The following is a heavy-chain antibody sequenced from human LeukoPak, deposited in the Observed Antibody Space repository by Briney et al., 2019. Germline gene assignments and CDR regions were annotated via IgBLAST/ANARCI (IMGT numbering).Heavy chain of an antibody. CDR3: AKDINEVGEGWFDP. V-gene: IGHV3-23*01. CDR2: ISGSGGST. D-gene: IGHD3-16*01. Sequence: PGGSLRLSCAASGFTFSNYAMSWVRQAPGKGLEWVSTISGSGGSTYYADSVKGRFTISRDNSKNTLYLQMNSLRAEDTAVYYCAKDINEVGEGWFDPWGQGTLVTVSS. CDR1: GFTFSNYA. J-gene: IGHJ5*02.